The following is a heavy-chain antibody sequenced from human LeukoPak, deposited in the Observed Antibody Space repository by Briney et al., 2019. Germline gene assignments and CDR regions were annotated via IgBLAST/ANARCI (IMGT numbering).Heavy chain of an antibody. J-gene: IGHJ4*02. Sequence: GGSLRLSCAASGFTFSSYAMRWVRQAPGKGLEWVAVISYDGSNKYYADSVKGRFTISRDNSKNTLYLQMNSLRAEDTAVYYCARDIRMSGYFDYWGQGTLVTVSS. CDR3: ARDIRMSGYFDY. V-gene: IGHV3-30*04. CDR1: GFTFSSYA. D-gene: IGHD3-3*01. CDR2: ISYDGSNK.